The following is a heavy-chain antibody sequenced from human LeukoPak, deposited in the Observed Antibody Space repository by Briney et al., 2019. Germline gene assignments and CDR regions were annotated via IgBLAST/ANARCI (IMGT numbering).Heavy chain of an antibody. CDR3: ARRPRGGSNWFDP. CDR2: IYFTGSS. Sequence: PSETLSLTCTVSGGSMTYSYWGWIRQPPGKGLEWLGYIYFTGSSNSNPSLKSRVTISLDTSKNQLSLRLTSVTAADTALYYCARRPRGGSNWFDPWGQEPWSPSPQ. V-gene: IGHV4-59*08. D-gene: IGHD5-12*01. J-gene: IGHJ5*02. CDR1: GGSMTYSY.